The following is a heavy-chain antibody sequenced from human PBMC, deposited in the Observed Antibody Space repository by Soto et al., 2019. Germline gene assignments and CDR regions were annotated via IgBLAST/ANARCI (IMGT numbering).Heavy chain of an antibody. Sequence: QVQLQESGPGLVKPSQTLSLTCTVSGGSNIRDGYYWSWIRQHPGKGLEWIAYISYSGSSYSNPYLKSRVTISADTSKNQFSLRLTAVTDADTAVYFCTRAPTAGYADFWGQRTLVNVSS. J-gene: IGHJ4*02. V-gene: IGHV4-31*03. CDR3: TRAPTAGYADF. CDR2: ISYSGSS. D-gene: IGHD3-9*01. CDR1: GGSNIRDGYY.